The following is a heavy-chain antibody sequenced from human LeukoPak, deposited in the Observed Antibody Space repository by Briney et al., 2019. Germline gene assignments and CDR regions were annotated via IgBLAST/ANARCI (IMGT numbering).Heavy chain of an antibody. CDR1: GGSISGYY. CDR3: ARRLPGYYYYMDV. J-gene: IGHJ6*02. Sequence: SETLSLTCTVSGGSISGYYWSWVRQPPGKGLEWIGYIYYRGSTTYNPSLKSRVTILVDTSKNQFSLRLSSVTAADTAVYYCARRLPGYYYYMDVWGQGTTVTVSS. CDR2: IYYRGST. V-gene: IGHV4-59*08. D-gene: IGHD3-22*01.